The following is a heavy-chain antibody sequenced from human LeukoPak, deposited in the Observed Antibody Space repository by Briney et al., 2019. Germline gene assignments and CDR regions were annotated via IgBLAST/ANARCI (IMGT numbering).Heavy chain of an antibody. CDR2: INNDGSIT. CDR1: EFTISRYW. CDR3: ARGWNTTPRSGFDI. Sequence: KTGGSLRLSCAASEFTISRYWMHWVRQAPGKGLVWVSNINNDGSITTYADSVKGRFTISRDNVKNTLFLQMNSLGAEDTALCYCARGWNTTPRSGFDIWGLGTMVTVSS. D-gene: IGHD1/OR15-1a*01. J-gene: IGHJ3*02. V-gene: IGHV3-74*01.